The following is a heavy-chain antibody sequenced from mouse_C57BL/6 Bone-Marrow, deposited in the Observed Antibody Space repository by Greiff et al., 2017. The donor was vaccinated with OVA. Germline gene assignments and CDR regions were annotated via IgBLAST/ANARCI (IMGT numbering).Heavy chain of an antibody. CDR1: GYTFTSYW. CDR2: IDPNSGGT. Sequence: QVQLQQPGAELVKPGASVKLSCKASGYTFTSYWMHWVKQRPGRGLEWIGRIDPNSGGTKYNEKFKSQATLTVDKPSSTAYMQLSSLTSEDSAVYYCARRGDSSVYNYGYWGQGTTLTVSS. J-gene: IGHJ2*01. D-gene: IGHD3-2*02. CDR3: ARRGDSSVYNYGY. V-gene: IGHV1-72*01.